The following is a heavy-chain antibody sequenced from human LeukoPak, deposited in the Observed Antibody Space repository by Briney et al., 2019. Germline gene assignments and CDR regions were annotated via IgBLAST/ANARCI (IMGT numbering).Heavy chain of an antibody. CDR3: ARAGYYDSSGYYRYYYYGMDV. V-gene: IGHV1-69*13. CDR2: IIPIFGTA. J-gene: IGHJ6*02. CDR1: GGTFSSYA. Sequence: SVKVSCKASGGTFSSYAISWVRQAPGQGLEWMGGIIPIFGTANYAQKFQGRVTITADESTSTAYMELSSLRSEDTAVYYCARAGYYDSSGYYRYYYYGMDVWGQGTTVTVSS. D-gene: IGHD3-22*01.